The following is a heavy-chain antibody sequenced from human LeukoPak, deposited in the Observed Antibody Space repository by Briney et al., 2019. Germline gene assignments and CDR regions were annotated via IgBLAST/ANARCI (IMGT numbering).Heavy chain of an antibody. CDR1: GFTFSYYG. D-gene: IGHD1-7*01. Sequence: GGSLRLSCAASGFTFSYYGMSWVRQAPGKGLEWVSGISGSGGSTYYADSVKGRFTISRDNAKNSLYLQTNSLRAEDTAVYYCARAPKNWNYVYYFDYWGQGTLVTVSS. V-gene: IGHV3-23*01. CDR3: ARAPKNWNYVYYFDY. J-gene: IGHJ4*02. CDR2: ISGSGGST.